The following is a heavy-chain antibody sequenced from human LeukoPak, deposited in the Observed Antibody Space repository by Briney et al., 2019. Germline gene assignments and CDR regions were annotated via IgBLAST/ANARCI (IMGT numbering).Heavy chain of an antibody. CDR3: ARGLKQWLEYYFDY. CDR2: MNPNSGNT. D-gene: IGHD6-19*01. V-gene: IGHV1-8*01. CDR1: GYTFTGYD. J-gene: IGHJ4*02. Sequence: ASVKVSCKASGYTFTGYDINWVRQATGQGLEWIGWMNPNSGNTGYAQKFQGRVTMTRNTSISTAYMELSSLRSEDTAVYYCARGLKQWLEYYFDYWGQGTLVTVSS.